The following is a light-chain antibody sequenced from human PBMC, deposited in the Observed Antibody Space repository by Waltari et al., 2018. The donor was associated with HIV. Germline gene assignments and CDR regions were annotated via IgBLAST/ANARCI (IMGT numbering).Light chain of an antibody. Sequence: IVMTQSPATLSVSPGERATLSCRASQSVSSNLAWYQQKPGQAPRLLIYGASTRATGIPARFSGSGSGTEFTLTISSLQSEDFAVYYCQHYNNWTFGQGTKVEIK. CDR1: QSVSSN. J-gene: IGKJ1*01. CDR3: QHYNNWT. CDR2: GAS. V-gene: IGKV3-15*01.